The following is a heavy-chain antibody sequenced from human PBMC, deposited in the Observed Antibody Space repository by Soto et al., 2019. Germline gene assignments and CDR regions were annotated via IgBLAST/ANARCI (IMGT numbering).Heavy chain of an antibody. Sequence: ASVKVSCKASGYTFTSYDINWVRQATGQGLEWMGWMNPNSGNTGYAQKFQGRVTMTRNTSISTAYMELSSLRSEDTAVYYCAKGLGYYDILTGYYSFDYWGQGTLDTVSS. D-gene: IGHD3-9*01. CDR2: MNPNSGNT. V-gene: IGHV1-8*01. J-gene: IGHJ4*02. CDR1: GYTFTSYD. CDR3: AKGLGYYDILTGYYSFDY.